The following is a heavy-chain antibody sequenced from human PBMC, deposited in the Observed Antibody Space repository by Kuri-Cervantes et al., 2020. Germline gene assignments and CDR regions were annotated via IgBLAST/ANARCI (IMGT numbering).Heavy chain of an antibody. CDR2: ISYDGSDK. Sequence: GGSLRLSCAASEITFSRYAMHWVRQAPGKGLEWVALISYDGSDKYYADSVKGRFTISRDNSKNTLYLQMNSLRAEDTAVYYCAKGGYSYAKGSFDYWGQGTLVTVSS. CDR3: AKGGYSYAKGSFDY. CDR1: EITFSRYA. V-gene: IGHV3-30-3*01. J-gene: IGHJ4*02. D-gene: IGHD5-18*01.